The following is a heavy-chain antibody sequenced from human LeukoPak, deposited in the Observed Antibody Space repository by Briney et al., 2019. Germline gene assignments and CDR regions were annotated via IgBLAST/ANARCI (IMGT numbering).Heavy chain of an antibody. D-gene: IGHD6-13*01. CDR2: IIPIFGTA. J-gene: IGHJ4*02. CDR1: GGTFSSYA. Sequence: GSSVKVSCKASGGTFSSYAISWVRQAPGQGLEWMGGIIPIFGTANYAQKFQGRVTITADEPTSTAYMELSSLRSEDTAVYYCARDPPGGAAADAALDYWGQGTLVTVSS. V-gene: IGHV1-69*01. CDR3: ARDPPGGAAADAALDY.